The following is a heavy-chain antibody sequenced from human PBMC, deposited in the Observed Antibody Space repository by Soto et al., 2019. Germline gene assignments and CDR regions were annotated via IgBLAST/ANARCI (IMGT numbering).Heavy chain of an antibody. CDR3: AKDMRGGSSSSRYYYGLDF. CDR2: IRWNSGTI. V-gene: IGHV3-9*01. CDR1: GFTFDDYA. D-gene: IGHD6-13*01. J-gene: IGHJ6*02. Sequence: EVQLVESGGGLVQPGRSLRLACAASGFTFDDYAMHWVRQAPGTGLEWVSGIRWNSGTIVYADSVKGRFTISRDNAKNSLYLQLNSLRGEDTALYYCAKDMRGGSSSSRYYYGLDFWGQGTTVTVSS.